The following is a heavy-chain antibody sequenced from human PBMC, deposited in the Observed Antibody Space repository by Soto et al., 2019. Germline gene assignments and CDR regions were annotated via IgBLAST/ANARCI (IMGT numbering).Heavy chain of an antibody. CDR3: ARGPVVTPFVDY. CDR1: GGSVTSGNYY. J-gene: IGHJ4*02. Sequence: SETLSLACTVSGGSVTSGNYYWSWIRQPPGKGLEWIGHIYYSGSTNYNPSLKSRVTISVDASKNQFSLKLSSVTAADTAIYYCARGPVVTPFVDYWGQGTLVTVSS. V-gene: IGHV4-61*01. D-gene: IGHD2-21*02. CDR2: IYYSGST.